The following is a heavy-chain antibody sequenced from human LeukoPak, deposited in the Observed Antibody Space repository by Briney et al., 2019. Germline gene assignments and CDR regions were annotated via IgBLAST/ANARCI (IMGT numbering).Heavy chain of an antibody. D-gene: IGHD2-15*01. CDR1: GFTFSNYA. CDR3: AKDVVPGAAYFDY. V-gene: IGHV3-30*18. CDR2: ISYDGTNK. J-gene: IGHJ4*02. Sequence: PGRSLRLSCAASGFTFSNYAMHWVRQAPGKGLEWVAAISYDGTNKYYADAVKGRFTISRDNSKNTLDLQMNSLRTEDTAVYYCAKDVVPGAAYFDYWGQGTLVTVSS.